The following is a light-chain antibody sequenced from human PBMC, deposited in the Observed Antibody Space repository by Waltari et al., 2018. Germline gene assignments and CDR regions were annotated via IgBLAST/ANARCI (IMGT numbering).Light chain of an antibody. CDR1: QDISSW. V-gene: IGKV1-12*01. CDR2: AES. Sequence: TQSPSSLSASVGDRVTITCRGSQDISSWLAWYQQRPGKAPKLLIYAESRLQSGVPSRFSGSGSGTDFTLTISSLQAEDVAVYYCQQYYSIPYTFGQGTKLEIK. J-gene: IGKJ2*01. CDR3: QQYYSIPYT.